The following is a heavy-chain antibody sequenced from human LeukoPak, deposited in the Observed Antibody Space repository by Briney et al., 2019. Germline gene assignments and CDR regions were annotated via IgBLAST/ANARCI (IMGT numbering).Heavy chain of an antibody. CDR2: ISYDGSNK. V-gene: IGHV3-30*03. CDR1: GFTFSSYG. D-gene: IGHD3-10*01. CDR3: ERDYYGSGSLDY. Sequence: GRSLRLSCAASGFTFSSYGMHWVRQAPGKGLEWVAVISYDGSNKYYADSVKGRFTISRDNSKNTLYLQMSSLRAEDTAVYYCERDYYGSGSLDYWGQGTLVTVSS. J-gene: IGHJ4*02.